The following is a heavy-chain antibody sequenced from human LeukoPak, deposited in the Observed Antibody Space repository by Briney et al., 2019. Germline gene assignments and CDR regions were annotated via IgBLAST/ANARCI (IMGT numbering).Heavy chain of an antibody. J-gene: IGHJ4*02. CDR3: ASMRSGYADY. CDR1: GGSFSGYY. CDR2: INHSGST. V-gene: IGHV4-34*01. Sequence: SETLSLTCAVYGGSFSGYYWSWIRQPPGKGLEWIGEINHSGSTNYNPSLKSRVTISVDTSKNQFSLKLSSVTAADTAVYYRASMRSGYADYWGQGTLVTVSS. D-gene: IGHD3-3*01.